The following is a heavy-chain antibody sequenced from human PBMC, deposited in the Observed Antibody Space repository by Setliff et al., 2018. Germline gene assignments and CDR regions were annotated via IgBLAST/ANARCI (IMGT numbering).Heavy chain of an antibody. Sequence: PSETLSLTCTVSGGSISSHYWSWIRQPPGKGLEWIGYIYYSGSTNYNPSLKSRVTISVDTSKNQFSLNLNSVTAADTGVYYCASCRYQVPYDYWGQGILVTVSS. J-gene: IGHJ4*02. V-gene: IGHV4-59*08. CDR3: ASCRYQVPYDY. CDR2: IYYSGST. CDR1: GGSISSHY. D-gene: IGHD2-2*01.